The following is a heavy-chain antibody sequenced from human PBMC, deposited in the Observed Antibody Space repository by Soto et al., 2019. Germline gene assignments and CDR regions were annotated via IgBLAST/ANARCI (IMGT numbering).Heavy chain of an antibody. J-gene: IGHJ6*02. D-gene: IGHD3-22*01. CDR1: GFTFSSYG. Sequence: GGSLRLSCAASGFTFSSYGMHWVRQAPGKGLEWVVVISYDGSNKYYADSVKGRFTISRDNSKNTLYLQMNSLRAEDTAVYYCAKTITMMEYGMDVWGQGTTVTVSS. CDR3: AKTITMMEYGMDV. V-gene: IGHV3-30*18. CDR2: ISYDGSNK.